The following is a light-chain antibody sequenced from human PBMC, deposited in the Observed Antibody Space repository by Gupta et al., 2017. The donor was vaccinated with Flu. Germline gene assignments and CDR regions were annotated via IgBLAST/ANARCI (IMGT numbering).Light chain of an antibody. CDR1: SSNIEDNY. Sequence: QSVLIQTPSASGTPGQRVTMSCSGSSSNIEDNYVFWYQQLPGTAPKIIIYRNSQRPSGVPDRISGSKSGMSAFLAISGLRSEDEADYYCAVWDDRLDAWVFGGGTKVTVL. CDR3: AVWDDRLDAWV. J-gene: IGLJ2*01. V-gene: IGLV1-47*01. CDR2: RNS.